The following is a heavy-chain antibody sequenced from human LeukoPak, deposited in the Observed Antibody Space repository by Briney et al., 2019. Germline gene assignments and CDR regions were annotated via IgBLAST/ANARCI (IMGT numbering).Heavy chain of an antibody. CDR3: ARDAPKEIQLWLRLRGVAFDI. D-gene: IGHD5-18*01. CDR2: IKHSVST. J-gene: IGHJ3*02. Sequence: SETLSLTCAVYGGSFSGYYWSWIRQPPRKGREWIGEIKHSVSTNYNTSLKSRVTISVDTSKNQFSLKLNSVTATNTAVYYCARDAPKEIQLWLRLRGVAFDIWGQGTMVTVSS. CDR1: GGSFSGYY. V-gene: IGHV4-34*01.